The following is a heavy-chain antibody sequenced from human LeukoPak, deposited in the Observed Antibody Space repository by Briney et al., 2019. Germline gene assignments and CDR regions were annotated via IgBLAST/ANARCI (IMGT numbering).Heavy chain of an antibody. V-gene: IGHV1-18*01. Sequence: GASVKVSCKASGYTFTSYGISWVRQAPGQGLEWMGWISAYNGNTNYAQKLQGRVTMTTDTSTSTAYMELRSLRSDDTAVYYCARALGTGYSGSCFFDYWGQGTLVTVSS. CDR3: ARALGTGYSGSCFFDY. CDR1: GYTFTSYG. D-gene: IGHD1-26*01. J-gene: IGHJ4*02. CDR2: ISAYNGNT.